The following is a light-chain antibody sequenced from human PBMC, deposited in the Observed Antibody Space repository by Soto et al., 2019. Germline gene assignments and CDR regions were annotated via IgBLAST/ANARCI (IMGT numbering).Light chain of an antibody. CDR3: QQRSNWPLT. V-gene: IGKV3-11*01. J-gene: IGKJ4*01. CDR2: DAS. Sequence: EIVMTQSPATLSVSPGERATLSCRASQSVSSNLAWYQQKPGQAPRLLIYDASNRATGIPARFSGCGSGTDFTLTISSLEPEDFAVYYCQQRSNWPLTFGVGTKVDIK. CDR1: QSVSSN.